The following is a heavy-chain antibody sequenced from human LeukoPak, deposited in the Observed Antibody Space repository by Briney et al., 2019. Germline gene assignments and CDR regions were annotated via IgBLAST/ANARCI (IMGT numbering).Heavy chain of an antibody. Sequence: SETLSLTCTVSGGSISSYYWSWIWQPPGKGLEWIGYIYYSGSTNYNPSLKSRVTISVDTSKNQSSLKLSSVTAADTAVYYCARSEYDFWSGYQNWFDPWGQGTLVTVSS. CDR2: IYYSGST. J-gene: IGHJ5*02. V-gene: IGHV4-59*01. D-gene: IGHD3-3*01. CDR1: GGSISSYY. CDR3: ARSEYDFWSGYQNWFDP.